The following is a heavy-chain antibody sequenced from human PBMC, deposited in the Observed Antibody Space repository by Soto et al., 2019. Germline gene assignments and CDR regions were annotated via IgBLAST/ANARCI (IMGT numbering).Heavy chain of an antibody. CDR2: ISSNGGST. Sequence: GGSLRLSCSASGFTFSSYAMHWVRQAPGKGLEYVSAISSNGGSTYYADSVKGRFTISRDNSKNTLYLQMSSLRAEDTAVYYCVKGSWRGLRTPIVVVPASNWFDPWGQGTLVTVSS. CDR3: VKGSWRGLRTPIVVVPASNWFDP. V-gene: IGHV3-64D*06. J-gene: IGHJ5*02. CDR1: GFTFSSYA. D-gene: IGHD2-2*01.